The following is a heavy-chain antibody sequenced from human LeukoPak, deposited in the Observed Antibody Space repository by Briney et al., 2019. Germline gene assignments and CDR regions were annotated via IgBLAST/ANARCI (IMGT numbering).Heavy chain of an antibody. Sequence: GGSLRLSCAASGFTVSSNYMSWVRQAPGKGLEWVSVIYSGGRTYYADSVKRRFTISRDNSKNTLYLQMNSLRAEDTAVYYCAGPPDGYNYVYGGQGTLVTVSS. V-gene: IGHV3-66*01. D-gene: IGHD5-24*01. J-gene: IGHJ4*02. CDR2: IYSGGRT. CDR1: GFTVSSNY. CDR3: AGPPDGYNYVY.